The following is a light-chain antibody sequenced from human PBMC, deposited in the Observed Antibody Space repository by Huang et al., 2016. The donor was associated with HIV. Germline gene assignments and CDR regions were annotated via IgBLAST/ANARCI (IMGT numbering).Light chain of an antibody. CDR3: QQYYTVPWT. CDR1: QSLLYRSNNKNH. Sequence: DIVLTQSPHSLAVSLGERATINCKSSQSLLYRSNNKNHLVWYQQEPGQPPKILMYGGSARETGVPDRFSASGYGTDFTRTSSSLQAEDVAVYYCQQYYTVPWTFGQGTKVEI. CDR2: GGS. V-gene: IGKV4-1*01. J-gene: IGKJ1*01.